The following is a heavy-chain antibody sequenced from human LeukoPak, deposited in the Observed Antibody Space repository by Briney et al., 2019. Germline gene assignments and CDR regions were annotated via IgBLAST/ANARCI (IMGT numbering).Heavy chain of an antibody. CDR3: AQGFSSGWYPY. V-gene: IGHV3-23*01. CDR2: ISVNGETT. CDR1: GFSVSSFG. J-gene: IGHJ4*02. D-gene: IGHD6-19*01. Sequence: GGSLRLSRAVSGFSVSSFGMSWVRQAPGKGLEWISAISVNGETTRYADSVRGRFIISRDNSKNTLYLQLSSLRAEDTAVYYCAQGFSSGWYPYWGQGSLVSVSS.